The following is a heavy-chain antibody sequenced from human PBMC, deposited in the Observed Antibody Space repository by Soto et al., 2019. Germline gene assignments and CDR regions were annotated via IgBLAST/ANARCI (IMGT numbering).Heavy chain of an antibody. V-gene: IGHV4-39*01. CDR2: IYYSGST. Sequence: QLQLQESGPGLVKPSETLSLTCTVSGGSISSSSYYWGWIRQPPGKGLEWIGSIYYSGSTYYNPSLKSRVTISVDTSKNQFSLKLSSVTAADTAVYYCALHNSPSGWYEEWGQGTLVTVSS. CDR3: ALHNSPSGWYEE. D-gene: IGHD6-19*01. J-gene: IGHJ4*02. CDR1: GGSISSSSYY.